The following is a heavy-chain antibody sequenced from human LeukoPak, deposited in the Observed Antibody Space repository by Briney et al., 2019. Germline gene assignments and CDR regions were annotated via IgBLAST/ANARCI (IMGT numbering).Heavy chain of an antibody. CDR3: ARHYGP. CDR1: GGSISSYY. Sequence: SETLSLTCTVSGGSISSYYWTWIRQPPGKGLEWIGNVYSSGSTNYNPSLKSRVTLSVDTSKNQFSLKPNSVTAADTAVYYCARHYGPWGQGTLVTVSS. CDR2: VYSSGST. D-gene: IGHD3-10*01. V-gene: IGHV4-59*08. J-gene: IGHJ5*02.